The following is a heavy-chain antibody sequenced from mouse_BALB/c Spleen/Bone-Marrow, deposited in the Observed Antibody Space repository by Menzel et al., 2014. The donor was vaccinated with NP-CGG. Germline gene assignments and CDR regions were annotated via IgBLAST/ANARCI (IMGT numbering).Heavy chain of an antibody. D-gene: IGHD2-2*01. CDR2: IRNKANGYTT. CDR3: ARYGYDYFDY. V-gene: IGHV7-3*02. Sequence: EVQGVESGGGLVQPGGSLRLSRATSGFTFTDYYMSWVRQPPGKALEWLGFIRNKANGYTTEYSASVKGRFAISRDNSQSILYLQMNTLRAEDSATYYCARYGYDYFDYWGQGTTLTVSS. J-gene: IGHJ2*01. CDR1: GFTFTDYY.